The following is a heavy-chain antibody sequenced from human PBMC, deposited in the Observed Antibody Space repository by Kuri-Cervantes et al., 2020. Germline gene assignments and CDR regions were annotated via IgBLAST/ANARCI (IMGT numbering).Heavy chain of an antibody. CDR3: AKDRGFDPGPGYAFGTRWFDP. D-gene: IGHD5-18*01. V-gene: IGHV4-38-2*02. Sequence: SQTLSLTCAVSGYSISSGYYWGWIRQPPGKGLEWIGSIYHSGSTYYNPSLKSRVTISVDTSKNQFSLKLSSVTAADTAVYYCAKDRGFDPGPGYAFGTRWFDPWGQGILVTVSS. J-gene: IGHJ5*02. CDR2: IYHSGST. CDR1: GYSISSGYY.